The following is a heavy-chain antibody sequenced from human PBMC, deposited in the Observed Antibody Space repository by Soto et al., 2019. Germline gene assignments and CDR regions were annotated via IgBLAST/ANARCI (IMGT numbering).Heavy chain of an antibody. Sequence: GGSLRLSCAVSGFTLDDYTMHWVRQAPGKGLEWVSGVGWNGGDIVYADSVKGRFTVSRDNTRNSLYLEVNSLTTEDTAIYFCAKERAVVVPVSTSYFHYYGLDVWGQGTSVTVSS. CDR1: GFTLDDYT. CDR2: VGWNGGDI. D-gene: IGHD2-2*01. V-gene: IGHV3-9*01. CDR3: AKERAVVVPVSTSYFHYYGLDV. J-gene: IGHJ6*02.